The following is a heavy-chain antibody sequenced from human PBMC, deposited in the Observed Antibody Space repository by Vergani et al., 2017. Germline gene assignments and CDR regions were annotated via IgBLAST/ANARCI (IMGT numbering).Heavy chain of an antibody. CDR1: GGTFSSYA. CDR2: IIPIFGTA. CDR3: AVGDYYDSSGYPNHSYYYYGMDV. J-gene: IGHJ6*02. D-gene: IGHD3-22*01. V-gene: IGHV1-69*01. Sequence: QVQLVQSGAEVKKPGSSVKVSCKASGGTFSSYAISWVRQAPGQGLEWMGGIIPIFGTANYAQKFQGRVTITADESTSTAYMELSSLRSEDTAVYYCAVGDYYDSSGYPNHSYYYYGMDVWGQGTTVTVSS.